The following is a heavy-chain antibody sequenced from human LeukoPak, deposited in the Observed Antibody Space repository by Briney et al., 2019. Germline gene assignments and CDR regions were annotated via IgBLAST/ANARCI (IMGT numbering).Heavy chain of an antibody. CDR2: INPSGYRT. V-gene: IGHV1-46*01. Sequence: ASVKVSCKASGDTFTNYHMHWVRQAPGQGLEWMGIINPSGYRTSNAQKFQGRLTMTRDTSTITVYMELSSLRSEDTAVYYCAREVGGRADYWGQGTLVTVSS. CDR1: GDTFTNYH. J-gene: IGHJ4*02. D-gene: IGHD6-19*01. CDR3: AREVGGRADY.